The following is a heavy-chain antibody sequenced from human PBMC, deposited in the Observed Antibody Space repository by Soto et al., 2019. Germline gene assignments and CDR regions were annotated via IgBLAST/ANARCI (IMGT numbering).Heavy chain of an antibody. Sequence: SVKVSFKASGATFSSYAISWVRQAPGRGREWVGGILPIFGTANYAQKFQGRVTISADESRSTAYMELSSLRSEDTAVYYCARDVLGGTGTTSWFDPWGQGTLVTVSS. CDR3: ARDVLGGTGTTSWFDP. CDR1: GATFSSYA. V-gene: IGHV1-69*13. D-gene: IGHD1-7*01. CDR2: ILPIFGTA. J-gene: IGHJ5*02.